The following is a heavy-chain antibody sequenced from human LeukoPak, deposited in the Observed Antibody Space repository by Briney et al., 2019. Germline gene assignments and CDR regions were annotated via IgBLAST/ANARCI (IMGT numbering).Heavy chain of an antibody. D-gene: IGHD3-10*01. CDR1: GGSISSGSYY. V-gene: IGHV4-61*02. CDR3: ARNGGFGQYDY. J-gene: IGHJ4*02. CDR2: IYTSGST. Sequence: SQTLSLTCTVSGGSISSGSYYWSWIRQPAGKGLEWIGRIYTSGSTNYNPSLKSRVTISVDTSKNQFSLKLSSVTAADTAVYYCARNGGFGQYDYWGQGTLATVSS.